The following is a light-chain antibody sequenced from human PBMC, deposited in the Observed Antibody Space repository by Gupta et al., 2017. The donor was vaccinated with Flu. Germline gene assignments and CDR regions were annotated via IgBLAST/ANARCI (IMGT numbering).Light chain of an antibody. CDR3: QQRHSVPLT. J-gene: IGKJ4*01. CDR2: DAS. V-gene: IGKV1-39*01. Sequence: DIEMTQSPSSLSASVGDRLTITCRASQGITGHLHWYQQKSGKAPNLLIYDASTLQRGVPSRFSGSGSGTXFTLTIXRLQPEDFAIYFCQQRHSVPLTFGXGTKVEIK. CDR1: QGITGH.